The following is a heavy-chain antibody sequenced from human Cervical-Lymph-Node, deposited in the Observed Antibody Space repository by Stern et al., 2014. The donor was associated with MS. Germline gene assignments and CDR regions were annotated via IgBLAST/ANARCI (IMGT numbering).Heavy chain of an antibody. Sequence: EVQLVESGGDLVKPGGTLRLSCAASGFTFSRAWMTWVRQAPGKGLEGVGRIKSKTDGGTTDSAAPVKGRFTISRDDSKNTLFLQMNSLKTEDTAMYYCTTTNGNWLDFDYWGQGTLVTVSS. D-gene: IGHD2-8*01. CDR2: IKSKTDGGTT. CDR1: GFTFSRAW. CDR3: TTTNGNWLDFDY. V-gene: IGHV3-15*01. J-gene: IGHJ4*02.